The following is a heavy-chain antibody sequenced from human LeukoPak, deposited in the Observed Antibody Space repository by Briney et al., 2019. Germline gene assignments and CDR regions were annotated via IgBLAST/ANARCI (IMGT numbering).Heavy chain of an antibody. V-gene: IGHV3-9*01. CDR2: ISWNSGSI. CDR1: GFTFDDYA. D-gene: IGHD4-17*01. Sequence: PGGSLRLSCAASGFTFDDYAMYWVRQAPGKGLEWVSGISWNSGSIGYADSVKGRFTISRDNAKNSLYLQMNSLRAEDTALYYCAKDIALQDYGDYVGGAFDIWGQGTMVTVSS. J-gene: IGHJ3*02. CDR3: AKDIALQDYGDYVGGAFDI.